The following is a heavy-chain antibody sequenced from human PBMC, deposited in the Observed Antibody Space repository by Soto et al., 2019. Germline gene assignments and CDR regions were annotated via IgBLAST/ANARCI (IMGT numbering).Heavy chain of an antibody. D-gene: IGHD5-18*01. Sequence: PSETLSLTCAVSGGSISSSNWWSWVRQPPGKGLEWIGEIYHSGSTNYNPSLKSRVTISVDKSKNQFSLKLSSVTAADTAVYYCARGGETAMGTTLYGILDYWGQGTLVTGSS. V-gene: IGHV4-4*02. CDR3: ARGGETAMGTTLYGILDY. J-gene: IGHJ4*02. CDR2: IYHSGST. CDR1: GGSISSSNW.